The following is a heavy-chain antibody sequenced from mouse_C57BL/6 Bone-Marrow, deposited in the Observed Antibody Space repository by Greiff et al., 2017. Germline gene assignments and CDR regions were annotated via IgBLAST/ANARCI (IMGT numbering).Heavy chain of an antibody. CDR1: GFTFSSYG. CDR2: ISSGGSYT. J-gene: IGHJ3*01. CDR3: ARRTGYYWFAY. V-gene: IGHV5-6*01. Sequence: DVQLQESGGDLVKPGGSLKLSCAASGFTFSSYGMSWVRQTPDKRLEWVATISSGGSYTYYPDSVKGRFTISRDNAKNTLYLQMSSLKSEDTAMYYCARRTGYYWFAYWGQGTLVTVSA. D-gene: IGHD2-3*01.